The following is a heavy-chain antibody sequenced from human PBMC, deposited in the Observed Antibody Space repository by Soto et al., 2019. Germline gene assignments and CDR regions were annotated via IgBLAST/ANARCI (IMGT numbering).Heavy chain of an antibody. CDR1: GYNFPSFN. CDR2: MNPTNGNA. Sequence: QERLVQSGAELRRPGASVKISCRASGYNFPSFNVNWVRQASGQGPEWLGWMNPTNGNAAFARDFQGRVTMTRDLSTDTAYLELGGLSSGDTAIYYFARAVGIAVTGLDRGGPGTVVTV. V-gene: IGHV1-8*01. CDR3: ARAVGIAVTGLDR. J-gene: IGHJ5*02. D-gene: IGHD6-19*01.